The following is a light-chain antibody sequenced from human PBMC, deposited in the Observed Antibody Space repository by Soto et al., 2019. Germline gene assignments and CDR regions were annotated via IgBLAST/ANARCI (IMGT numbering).Light chain of an antibody. V-gene: IGLV1-51*01. Sequence: QSVLTQPPSVSAAPGQKVTISCSGSSSNIRNNYVSWYQQLPGTAPKLLIYDNNKRPSGIPDRFSGSKSGTSATLGITGLQTGDEAYYYCGTWDSSLSAGVFGGGTMVTVL. CDR3: GTWDSSLSAGV. CDR2: DNN. CDR1: SSNIRNNY. J-gene: IGLJ2*01.